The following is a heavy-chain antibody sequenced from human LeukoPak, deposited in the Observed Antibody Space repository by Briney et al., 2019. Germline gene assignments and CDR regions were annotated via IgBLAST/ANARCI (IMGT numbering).Heavy chain of an antibody. Sequence: GGSLRLSCEASGFPFGSYVMSWVRQAPGKGLEWIAYINHNAEMIFYPDFVKGRFTISRDNAKSSLYLQMNALRYEDTAIYYCARDHDWAFDLWGQGTLVTVSS. D-gene: IGHD3-9*01. V-gene: IGHV3-48*02. CDR2: INHNAEMI. CDR3: ARDHDWAFDL. J-gene: IGHJ4*02. CDR1: GFPFGSYV.